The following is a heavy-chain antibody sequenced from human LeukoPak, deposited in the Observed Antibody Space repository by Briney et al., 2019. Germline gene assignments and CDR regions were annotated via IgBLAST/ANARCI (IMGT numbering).Heavy chain of an antibody. D-gene: IGHD5-24*01. CDR2: ISPNGVIT. V-gene: IGHV3-23*01. J-gene: IGHJ3*02. CDR1: GFTFSSHG. Sequence: GGTLRLSCAASGFTFSSHGMNWVRQAPGKGLEWVSGISPNGVITYYADSVKGRFTISRDNSKGTVYLQMNSLRPEDTAVYYCAKDLLLRAKKMATNAFDIWGQGTMVTVSS. CDR3: AKDLLLRAKKMATNAFDI.